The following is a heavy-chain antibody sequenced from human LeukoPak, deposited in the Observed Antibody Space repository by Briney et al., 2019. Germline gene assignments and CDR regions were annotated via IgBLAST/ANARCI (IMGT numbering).Heavy chain of an antibody. Sequence: KSSETLSLTCTVSGGSISSSSYYWGWIRQPPGKGLEWIGSIYYSGSTYYNPSLKSRVTISVDTSKNQFSLKLSSVTAADTAVYYCARRLVVVPAAIGVGVAFDIWGQGTMVTVSS. CDR3: ARRLVVVPAAIGVGVAFDI. CDR1: GGSISSSSYY. V-gene: IGHV4-39*01. CDR2: IYYSGST. J-gene: IGHJ3*02. D-gene: IGHD2-2*01.